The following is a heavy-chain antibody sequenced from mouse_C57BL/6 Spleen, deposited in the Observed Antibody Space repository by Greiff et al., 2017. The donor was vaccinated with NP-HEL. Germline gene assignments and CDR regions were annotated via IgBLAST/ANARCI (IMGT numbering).Heavy chain of an antibody. Sequence: QVQLQQPGAELVKPGASVKLSCKASGYTFTSYWMHWVKQRPGRGLEWIGRFDPNSGGTKYNEKFKSKATLTVDKPSSTACMQLSDLASEDSAVYYCARGVDYVWFAYWGQGTLVTVSA. CDR1: GYTFTSYW. CDR3: ARGVDYVWFAY. V-gene: IGHV1-72*01. J-gene: IGHJ3*01. CDR2: FDPNSGGT. D-gene: IGHD2-13*01.